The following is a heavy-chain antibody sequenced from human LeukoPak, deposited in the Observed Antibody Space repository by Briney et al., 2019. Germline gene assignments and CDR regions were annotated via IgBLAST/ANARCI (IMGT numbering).Heavy chain of an antibody. Sequence: SETLSLTCAVCGYSISSGYYWGWIRPTPGKGLEWIGRIYHSGSTYYNPSLKSRVTISVDTSKNQFSLKLSSVTAADTAVYYCARSPWLQYDYWGQGTLVTVSS. J-gene: IGHJ4*02. V-gene: IGHV4-38-2*01. CDR1: GYSISSGYY. CDR2: IYHSGST. D-gene: IGHD5-24*01. CDR3: ARSPWLQYDY.